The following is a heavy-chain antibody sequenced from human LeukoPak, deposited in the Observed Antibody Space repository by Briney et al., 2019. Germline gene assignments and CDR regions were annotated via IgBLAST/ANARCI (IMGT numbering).Heavy chain of an antibody. J-gene: IGHJ6*02. Sequence: PSETLSLTCAVYGGSFSGYYWSWIRQPPGKGLEWIGEINHSGSTNYNPSLKSRVTISVDTSKNQFSLKLSSVTAADTAVYYCASCCSSRSYYYGMDVWGQGTTVTVSS. CDR2: INHSGST. CDR1: GGSFSGYY. V-gene: IGHV4-34*01. D-gene: IGHD2-15*01. CDR3: ASCCSSRSYYYGMDV.